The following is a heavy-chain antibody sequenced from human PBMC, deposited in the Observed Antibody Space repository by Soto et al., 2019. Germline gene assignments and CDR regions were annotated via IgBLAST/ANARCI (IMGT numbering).Heavy chain of an antibody. CDR1: GYTFTTYA. CDR3: ARAGGFAAYYGLDV. V-gene: IGHV1-3*01. Sequence: QVQLVQSGAEVRKPGVSVKVSCKASGYTFTTYAIHWVRQAPGQRLEWMGWINAGNGDTRDSQKFQGRFTITRDTSASTTYLELSTLRSEDTATYFCARAGGFAAYYGLDVWGQGTTVTVSS. J-gene: IGHJ6*02. CDR2: INAGNGDT. D-gene: IGHD3-10*01.